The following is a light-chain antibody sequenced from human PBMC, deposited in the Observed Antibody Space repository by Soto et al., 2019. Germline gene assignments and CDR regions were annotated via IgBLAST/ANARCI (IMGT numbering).Light chain of an antibody. CDR1: NSNIRSNT. CDR3: ASWDDSLNGHV. J-gene: IGLJ1*01. V-gene: IGLV1-44*01. Sequence: QSVLTQPPSASGTPGQRVTISCSGSNSNIRSNTVNWYQQLPGTAPKLLIYSNNQRPSGVPDRFSGSKSGTSASLAISGLQSEDETDYYCASWDDSLNGHVFGTGNKVTVL. CDR2: SNN.